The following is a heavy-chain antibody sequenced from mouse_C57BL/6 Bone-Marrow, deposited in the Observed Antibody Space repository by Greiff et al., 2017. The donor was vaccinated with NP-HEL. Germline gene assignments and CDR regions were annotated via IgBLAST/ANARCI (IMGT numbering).Heavy chain of an antibody. V-gene: IGHV14-2*01. CDR3: AFAEGVDY. Sequence: VQLQQSGAELVKPGASVKLSCTASGFNFTDYYMHWVKQRPEQGLEWIGRIDPEDGVTKYAPKFQGRATITADTSSNTAYLQLISLTSEDTAVYYCAFAEGVDYWGQGTSVTVSS. CDR1: GFNFTDYY. J-gene: IGHJ4*01. CDR2: IDPEDGVT.